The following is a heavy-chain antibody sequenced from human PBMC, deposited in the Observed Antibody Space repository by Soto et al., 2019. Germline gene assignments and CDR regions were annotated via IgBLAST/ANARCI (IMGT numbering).Heavy chain of an antibody. CDR3: AKVQGQWLPPDY. CDR2: ISGSGGST. Sequence: EVQLLESGGGLVQPGGSLRLSCAASGFTFSSYAMSWVRQAPGKGLEWVSAISGSGGSTYYADSVKGRFTISRDNSKNTLYLQMNRQRAEHTPAYYCAKVQGQWLPPDYWGQGTLVTVFS. J-gene: IGHJ4*02. D-gene: IGHD6-19*01. V-gene: IGHV3-23*01. CDR1: GFTFSSYA.